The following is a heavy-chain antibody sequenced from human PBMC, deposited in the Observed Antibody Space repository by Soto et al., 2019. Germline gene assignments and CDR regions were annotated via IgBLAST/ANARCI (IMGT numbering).Heavy chain of an antibody. CDR3: ARDKITGLFDY. CDR1: GGSISSGGYS. J-gene: IGHJ4*02. V-gene: IGHV4-30-2*01. CDR2: INYTGST. Sequence: TLSLTCAVSGGSISSGGYSWSWIRQPPGKGLEWIGEINYTGSTNYNPSLKSRVTISVDTSKNQFSLKLTSVTAADTAVYYCARDKITGLFDYWGQGTLVTVSS. D-gene: IGHD2-8*02.